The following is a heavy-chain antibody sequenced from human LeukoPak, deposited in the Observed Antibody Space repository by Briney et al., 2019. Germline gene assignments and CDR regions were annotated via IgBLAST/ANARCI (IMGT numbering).Heavy chain of an antibody. CDR2: IYYSGST. V-gene: IGHV4-39*07. J-gene: IGHJ4*02. D-gene: IGHD1/OR15-1a*01. CDR1: GGSVSSTSYY. CDR3: ARDRPNNV. Sequence: SETLSLTCTVSGGSVSSTSYYWGWIRQPPGKGLEWIGNIYYSGSTYYNPSLKSRVTISVDTSKNQFSLKLSSVTAADTAVYYCARDRPNNVWGQGTLVTVSS.